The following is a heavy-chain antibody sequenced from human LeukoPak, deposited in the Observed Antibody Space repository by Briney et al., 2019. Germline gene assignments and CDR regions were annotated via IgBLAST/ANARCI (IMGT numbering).Heavy chain of an antibody. J-gene: IGHJ4*02. D-gene: IGHD3-22*01. CDR3: ARAQWDSSGYYSFDY. Sequence: PGGSLRLSCAASGFTFDDYGMSWVRQAPGKGLEWVSGINWNGGSTGYADSVKGRFTISRDNAKNSLYLQMNSLRAEDTALYYCARAQWDSSGYYSFDYWGQGTLVTVSS. CDR1: GFTFDDYG. CDR2: INWNGGST. V-gene: IGHV3-20*04.